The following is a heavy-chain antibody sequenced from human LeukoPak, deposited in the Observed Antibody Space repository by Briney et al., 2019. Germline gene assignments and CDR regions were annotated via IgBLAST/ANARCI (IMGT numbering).Heavy chain of an antibody. J-gene: IGHJ6*02. D-gene: IGHD2-2*02. CDR1: GGTFSSYA. CDR2: IIPILGIA. V-gene: IGHV1-69*04. Sequence: ASVKVSCKASGGTFSSYAISWVRQAPGQGLEWMGRIIPILGIANYAQKFQGRVTITADKSTSTAYMELSSLRSEDTAVYYCARDLATVCSSTSCYSGFYGMDVWGQGTTVTVSS. CDR3: ARDLATVCSSTSCYSGFYGMDV.